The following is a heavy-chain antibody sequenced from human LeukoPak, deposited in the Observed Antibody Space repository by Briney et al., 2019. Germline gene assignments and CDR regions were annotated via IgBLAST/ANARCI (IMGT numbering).Heavy chain of an antibody. CDR3: ARDRSYYSSTSSNYYYYGMDV. CDR1: GGSISSGGYS. V-gene: IGHV4-61*08. J-gene: IGHJ6*02. Sequence: SETLSLTCAVSGGSISSGGYSWSWIRQPPGKGLEWIGYIYYSGSTNYNPSLKSRVTISVDTSKNQFSLKLSSVTAADTAVYYCARDRSYYSSTSSNYYYYGMDVWGQGTTVTVSS. CDR2: IYYSGST. D-gene: IGHD2-2*01.